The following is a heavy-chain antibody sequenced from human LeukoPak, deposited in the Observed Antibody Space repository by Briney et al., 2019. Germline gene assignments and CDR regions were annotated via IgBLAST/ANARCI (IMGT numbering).Heavy chain of an antibody. CDR3: ARGDGVGRTNGGYYFAY. J-gene: IGHJ4*02. CDR1: GFTFSSYS. Sequence: GGSLRLSCAASGFTFSSYSMNWVRQAPGKGLEWVSSISSSSSYIYYADSVKGRFTISRDNAKNSLYLQMNSLRAEDTAVYYCARGDGVGRTNGGYYFAYWGQGTLVTVSS. V-gene: IGHV3-21*01. D-gene: IGHD2-8*01. CDR2: ISSSSSYI.